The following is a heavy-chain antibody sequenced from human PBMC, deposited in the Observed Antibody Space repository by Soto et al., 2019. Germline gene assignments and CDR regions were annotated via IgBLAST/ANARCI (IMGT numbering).Heavy chain of an antibody. CDR3: ARRDYDSSGYYDLGY. CDR2: IISIFGTA. J-gene: IGHJ4*02. V-gene: IGHV1-69*12. CDR1: GGTFSGYA. D-gene: IGHD3-22*01. Sequence: QVQLVQSGAEVKKPGSSVKVSCKASGGTFSGYAISWVRQAPGQGLEWMGGIISIFGTADYAQKFQGRVTITADESTSTAYMELSSLRSEDTAVYYCARRDYDSSGYYDLGYWGQGTLVTVSS.